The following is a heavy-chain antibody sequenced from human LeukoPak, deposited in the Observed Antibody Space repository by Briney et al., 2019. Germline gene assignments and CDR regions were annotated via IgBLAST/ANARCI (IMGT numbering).Heavy chain of an antibody. V-gene: IGHV1-2*02. Sequence: ASVKVSCKASGGTFSSYAISWVRQAPGQGLEWMGGINPNSGGTNYAQKFQGRVTMTRDTSISTAYMELSRLRSDDTAVYYCARDRMNWNYSPQYYFDYWGQGTLVTVSS. CDR3: ARDRMNWNYSPQYYFDY. CDR1: GGTFSSYA. J-gene: IGHJ4*02. D-gene: IGHD1-7*01. CDR2: INPNSGGT.